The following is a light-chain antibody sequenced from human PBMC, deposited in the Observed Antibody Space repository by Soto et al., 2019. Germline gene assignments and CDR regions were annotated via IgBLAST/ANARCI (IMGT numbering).Light chain of an antibody. CDR2: VNN. J-gene: IGLJ1*01. Sequence: SVLTQPPSASGTPGQRVTISCSGSSSNIGSNAVYWYQQLPGTAPKLLIYVNNKRPSGVPDRFSGSKSGTSASLAISGLHSEDEADYYCAAWDDSLNGLVFGTGTQLTVL. V-gene: IGLV1-44*01. CDR1: SSNIGSNA. CDR3: AAWDDSLNGLV.